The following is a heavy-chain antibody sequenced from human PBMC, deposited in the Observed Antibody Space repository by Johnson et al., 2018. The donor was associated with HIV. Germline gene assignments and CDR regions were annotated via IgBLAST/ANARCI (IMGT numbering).Heavy chain of an antibody. CDR3: ARDLVATSSSLAFDM. Sequence: VQLVESGGGVVQPGRFLRLFCAASGFTFSGYPMHWVRQAPGKGLEYVSAISSNGGNTYYADSVKGRFTISRDNRKNTLYLQMNSLRPEDTAVYYCARDLVATSSSLAFDMWGQGTMVTVSS. CDR1: GFTFSGYP. D-gene: IGHD6-6*01. V-gene: IGHV3-64*07. CDR2: ISSNGGNT. J-gene: IGHJ3*02.